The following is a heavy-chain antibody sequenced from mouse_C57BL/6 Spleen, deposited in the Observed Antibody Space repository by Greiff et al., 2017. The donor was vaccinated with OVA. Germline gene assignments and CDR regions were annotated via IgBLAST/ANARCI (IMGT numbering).Heavy chain of an antibody. J-gene: IGHJ4*01. CDR3: ARSLYGSSHYYAMDD. Sequence: VKLQQPGAELVMPGASVKLSCKASGYTFTSYWMHWVKQRPGQGLEWIGEIDPSDSYTNYNQKFKGKSTLTVDKSSSTAYMQLSSLTSEDSAVYYCARSLYGSSHYYAMDDWGQGTSVTVSS. V-gene: IGHV1-69*01. CDR1: GYTFTSYW. D-gene: IGHD1-1*01. CDR2: IDPSDSYT.